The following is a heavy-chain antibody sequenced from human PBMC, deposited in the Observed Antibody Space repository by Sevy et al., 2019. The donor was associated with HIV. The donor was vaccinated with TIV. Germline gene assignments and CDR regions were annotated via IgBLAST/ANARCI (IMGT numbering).Heavy chain of an antibody. D-gene: IGHD2-21*02. CDR2: ISYDGTNQ. Sequence: GGSLRLSCAASGFTFTTSGMHWVRQAPGRGLEWVAVISYDGTNQTYGDSVKGRFIISRDNSKNTLSLQMNSLRTEDTAVYYCAKAAIVAVTASPNCFDYWGQGVLVTVSS. CDR3: AKAAIVAVTASPNCFDY. J-gene: IGHJ4*02. V-gene: IGHV3-30*18. CDR1: GFTFTTSG.